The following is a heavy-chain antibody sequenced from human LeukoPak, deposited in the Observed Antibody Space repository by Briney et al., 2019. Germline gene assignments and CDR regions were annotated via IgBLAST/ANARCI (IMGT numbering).Heavy chain of an antibody. CDR2: IYYSGST. V-gene: IGHV4-59*08. D-gene: IGHD3-10*01. CDR1: GGSFSGYY. Sequence: PSETLSLTCAVYGGSFSGYYWTWIRQPPGKGLEWIGYIYYSGSTNYNPSLKSRVTISVDTSKNQFSLKLSSVTAADTAVYYCARRIYYGSGSYYPHYGMDVWGQGTTVTVSS. J-gene: IGHJ6*02. CDR3: ARRIYYGSGSYYPHYGMDV.